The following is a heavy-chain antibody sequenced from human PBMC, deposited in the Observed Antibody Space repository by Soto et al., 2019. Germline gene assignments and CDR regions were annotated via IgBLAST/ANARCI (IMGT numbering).Heavy chain of an antibody. J-gene: IGHJ4*02. CDR1: AFNFSSYV. V-gene: IGHV3-33*01. Sequence: QVQLVESGGGVVQPGRSLRLSCAASAFNFSSYVMHWVRQAPGKGLEWVAVIWYDGGNKYYANSVKGRFTISRDNSKNTLYLQMNSLRAEDTAVYYCARDGQWLPRDGLRSSYYFDYLGQGTLVTVSS. D-gene: IGHD6-19*01. CDR2: IWYDGGNK. CDR3: ARDGQWLPRDGLRSSYYFDY.